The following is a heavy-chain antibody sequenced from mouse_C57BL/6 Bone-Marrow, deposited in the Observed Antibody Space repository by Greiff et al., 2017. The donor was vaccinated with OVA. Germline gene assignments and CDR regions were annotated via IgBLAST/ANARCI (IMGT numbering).Heavy chain of an antibody. CDR3: TGPSLLLYYFDY. Sequence: EVQLQQSGGGLVQPGGSMKLSCVASGFTFSNYWMNWVRQSPEKGLEWVAQIRLKSDNYATHYAESVKGRFTISRDDSKSSVYLQMNNLRAEDTGIYYCTGPSLLLYYFDYWGQGTTLTVSS. J-gene: IGHJ2*01. D-gene: IGHD1-1*01. CDR2: IRLKSDNYAT. V-gene: IGHV6-3*01. CDR1: GFTFSNYW.